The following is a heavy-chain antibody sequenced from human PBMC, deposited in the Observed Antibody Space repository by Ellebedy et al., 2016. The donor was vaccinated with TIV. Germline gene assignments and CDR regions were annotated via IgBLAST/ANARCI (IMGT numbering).Heavy chain of an antibody. D-gene: IGHD6-13*01. Sequence: SETLSLXCAVYGGSFSGYYWSWIRQPPGKGLEWIGEINHSGSTNYNPSLKSRVTISVDTSKNQFSLKLSSVTAADTAVYYCARGGTAAAVRYYYYGMDVWGQGTTVTVSS. J-gene: IGHJ6*02. CDR1: GGSFSGYY. CDR3: ARGGTAAAVRYYYYGMDV. V-gene: IGHV4-34*01. CDR2: INHSGST.